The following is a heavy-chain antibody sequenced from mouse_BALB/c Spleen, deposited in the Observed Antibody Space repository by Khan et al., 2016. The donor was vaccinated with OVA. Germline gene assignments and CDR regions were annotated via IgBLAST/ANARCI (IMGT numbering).Heavy chain of an antibody. CDR2: IWAGGST. CDR3: ARDTTVESYWYFDV. D-gene: IGHD1-1*01. J-gene: IGHJ1*01. V-gene: IGHV2-9*02. Sequence: VKLEESGPGLVAPSQSLSITCTVSGFSLTSYGVHWVRQPPGKGLEWLGVIWAGGSTNYNSALLSRLSISKDNSKSQVFLKMNSLQTDDTAMYYCARDTTVESYWYFDVWGAWTTVTVSS. CDR1: GFSLTSYG.